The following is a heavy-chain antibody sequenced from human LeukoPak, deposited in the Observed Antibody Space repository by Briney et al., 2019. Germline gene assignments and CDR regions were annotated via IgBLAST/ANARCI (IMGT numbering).Heavy chain of an antibody. J-gene: IGHJ6*02. V-gene: IGHV3-30-3*01. D-gene: IGHD3-16*02. CDR1: GFTFTNFA. CDR2: ISSDGRNT. CDR3: ATNRMNVWGSHRPSYILDV. Sequence: PGGSLRLSCAASGFTFTNFAMHWVRQAPGKGLEWVTLISSDGRNTNYAESVKGRYTISRDNSKNTLYLQISSLRSEDTAVYYCATNRMNVWGSHRPSYILDVWGQGTTVAVSS.